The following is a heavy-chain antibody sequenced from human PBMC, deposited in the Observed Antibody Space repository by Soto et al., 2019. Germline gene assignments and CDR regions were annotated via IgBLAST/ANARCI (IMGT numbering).Heavy chain of an antibody. V-gene: IGHV3-23*01. CDR1: GFTVSGYA. J-gene: IGHJ5*02. CDR3: AKLFPYVGPPSWFDP. D-gene: IGHD3-16*01. CDR2: ISGSGGST. Sequence: GGSLRLACAASGFTVSGYAMSWVRPAPGKGLEWVSAISGSGGSTYYADSVKGRFTISRDNSKNTLYLQMNSLRAEDTAVYYCAKLFPYVGPPSWFDPWGQGTLVTAPQ.